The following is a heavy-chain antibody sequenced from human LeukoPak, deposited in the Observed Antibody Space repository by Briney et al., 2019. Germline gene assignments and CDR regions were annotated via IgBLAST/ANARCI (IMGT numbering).Heavy chain of an antibody. CDR3: ARDSEWELRGRVLDY. CDR1: GFTFSSYA. V-gene: IGHV3-30*04. Sequence: GGSVRLSCAASGFTFSSYAMHWVRQAPGKGLEWVAVISYDGSNKYYADSVKGRFTISRDNSKNTLYLQMNSLRAEDTAVYYCARDSEWELRGRVLDYWGQGTLVTVSS. D-gene: IGHD1-26*01. J-gene: IGHJ4*02. CDR2: ISYDGSNK.